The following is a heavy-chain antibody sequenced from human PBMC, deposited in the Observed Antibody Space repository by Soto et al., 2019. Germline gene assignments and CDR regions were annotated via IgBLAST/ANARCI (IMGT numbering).Heavy chain of an antibody. V-gene: IGHV3-11*05. D-gene: IGHD6-19*01. CDR1: GFTFSDYY. CDR2: INSDSSHT. Sequence: QVQLVESGGGLVKPGGSLRLSCAASGFTFSDYYMSWIRQAPGKGLEWVSDINSDSSHTNYADSVKGRFTISSDNAKNSLYLQFNSLRAEDRAVYYCARRSSLDYWGQGTLVTVSS. J-gene: IGHJ4*02. CDR3: ARRSSLDY.